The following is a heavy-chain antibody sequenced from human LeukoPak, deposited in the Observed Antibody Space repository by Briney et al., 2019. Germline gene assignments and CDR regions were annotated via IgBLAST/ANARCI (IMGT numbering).Heavy chain of an antibody. D-gene: IGHD3-22*01. CDR2: IDHSGST. Sequence: SETLSLTCAVYGESFSGYYWSWIRQPPGKGLEWIGEIDHSGSTNYNPSLKSRVTISVDTSKNQFSLKLSSVTAADTAVYYCARDNYYYGSSGYYFYYYYYMDVWGKGTTVTVSS. CDR1: GESFSGYY. J-gene: IGHJ6*03. CDR3: ARDNYYYGSSGYYFYYYYYMDV. V-gene: IGHV4-34*01.